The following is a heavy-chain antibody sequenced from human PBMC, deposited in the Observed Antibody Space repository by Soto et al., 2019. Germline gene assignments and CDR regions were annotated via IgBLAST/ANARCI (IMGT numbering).Heavy chain of an antibody. CDR2: ISYEGTNK. CDR1: GFTFSSYA. V-gene: IGHV3-30-3*01. J-gene: IGHJ6*02. CDR3: ARVHHAWYYYGMDV. Sequence: QVQLVESGGGVVQPGRSLRLSCAASGFTFSSYAMHWVRQAPGKGLEWVALISYEGTNKHYAESVEGRFTISRDNSKNTLSLQMNSLRVEDTAVYSCARVHHAWYYYGMDVWGQGPKVTVSS.